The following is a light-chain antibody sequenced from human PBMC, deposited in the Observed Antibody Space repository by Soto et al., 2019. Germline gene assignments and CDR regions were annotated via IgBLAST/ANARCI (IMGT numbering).Light chain of an antibody. CDR3: AAWDDSLSAGV. V-gene: IGLV1-47*01. J-gene: IGLJ1*01. CDR2: ETD. CDR1: SSNVAINP. Sequence: QSVLTQPPSVSGTPGQRVTISCSGSSSNVAINPVNWYQHLPGAAPRLLIYETDRRSSGVPDRFSASKSGTSASLAISGLRSEDEADYYCAAWDDSLSAGVFGTGTKVTVL.